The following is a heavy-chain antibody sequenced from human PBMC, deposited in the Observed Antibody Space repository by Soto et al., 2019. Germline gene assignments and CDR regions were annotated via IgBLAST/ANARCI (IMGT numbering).Heavy chain of an antibody. Sequence: QVQLVQSGAEVKKPGSSVKVSCKASGGTFSSYAISWVRQAPGQGLEWMGGIIPIFGTANYAQKFQGRVTITPDESTSTAYMELSSLRSEDTAVYYCARGGDYYDSSGYYYGAFDIWGQGTMVTVSS. J-gene: IGHJ3*02. CDR2: IIPIFGTA. V-gene: IGHV1-69*01. CDR1: GGTFSSYA. CDR3: ARGGDYYDSSGYYYGAFDI. D-gene: IGHD3-22*01.